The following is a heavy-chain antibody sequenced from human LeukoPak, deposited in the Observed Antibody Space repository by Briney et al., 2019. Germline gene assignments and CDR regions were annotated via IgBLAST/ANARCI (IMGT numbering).Heavy chain of an antibody. J-gene: IGHJ3*02. CDR3: ARQKYSSSWHRRFGAFDI. CDR1: GGSISSYY. D-gene: IGHD6-13*01. Sequence: PSETLSLTCTVSGGSISSYYWSWIRQPAGKGLEWIGRIYTSGSTNYNPSLKSRVTMSVDTSKNQFSLKLSSVTAADTAVYYCARQKYSSSWHRRFGAFDIWGQGTMVTVSS. V-gene: IGHV4-4*07. CDR2: IYTSGST.